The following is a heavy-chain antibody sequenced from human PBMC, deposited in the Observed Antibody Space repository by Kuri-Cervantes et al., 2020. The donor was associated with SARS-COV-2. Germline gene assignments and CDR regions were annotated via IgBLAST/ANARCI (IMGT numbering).Heavy chain of an antibody. V-gene: IGHV3-74*01. CDR3: ANAQGGYCSGGSCYSGR. D-gene: IGHD2-15*01. CDR2: INPDGSYT. CDR1: GFTFSGHW. Sequence: GESLKISCAASGFTFSGHWIHWVRQAPGKGLVWVSRINPDGSYTNNADSVKGRFTLSRDNAKNMLFLQMNSLRAEDTAVYYCANAQGGYCSGGSCYSGRWGQGTLVTVSS. J-gene: IGHJ4*02.